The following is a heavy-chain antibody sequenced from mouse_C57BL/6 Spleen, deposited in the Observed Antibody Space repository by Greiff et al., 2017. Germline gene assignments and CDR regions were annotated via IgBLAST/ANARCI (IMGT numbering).Heavy chain of an antibody. Sequence: QVQLQQPGTELVKPGASVKLSCKASGYTFTSYWMHWVKQRPGQGLEWIGIINPSNGGTNYNEKFKSQATLTVDKSSSTAYMQLSSLTSEDSSVYYCARRTTVFDYWGQGTTLTVSS. D-gene: IGHD1-1*01. V-gene: IGHV1-53*01. J-gene: IGHJ2*01. CDR1: GYTFTSYW. CDR2: INPSNGGT. CDR3: ARRTTVFDY.